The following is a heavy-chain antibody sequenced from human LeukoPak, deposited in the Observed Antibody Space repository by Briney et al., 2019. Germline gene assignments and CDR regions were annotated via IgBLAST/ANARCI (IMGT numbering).Heavy chain of an antibody. D-gene: IGHD3/OR15-3a*01. CDR3: ARDSGFSGTQRGEY. CDR1: GFTFSSYA. V-gene: IGHV3-30*04. Sequence: GGSLRLSCAASGFTFSSYAIHWVRQAPGKGLEWVAVISYDGSNKYYADSVKGRFTISRDNSKNTLYLQMNSLRAEDTAVYYCARDSGFSGTQRGEYWGQGTLVTVSS. J-gene: IGHJ4*02. CDR2: ISYDGSNK.